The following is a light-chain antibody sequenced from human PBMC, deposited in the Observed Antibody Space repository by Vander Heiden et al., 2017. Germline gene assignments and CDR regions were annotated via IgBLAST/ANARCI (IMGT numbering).Light chain of an antibody. CDR2: EKN. CDR3: GTWDSSLSASV. CDR1: SSNIGNNY. Sequence: QSVLTQPPSVSAAPGQQPTFSCPGSSSNIGNNYVSWYPKLPGTAPELLIYEKNKRPSGIPDRFSGSKSGTSATLGISGLQTGDEADYYCGTWDSSLSASVFATGTKVSVL. V-gene: IGLV1-51*02. J-gene: IGLJ1*01.